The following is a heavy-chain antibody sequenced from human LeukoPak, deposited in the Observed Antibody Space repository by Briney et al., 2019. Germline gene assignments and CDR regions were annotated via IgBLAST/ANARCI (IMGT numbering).Heavy chain of an antibody. Sequence: PGGSLRLSCAASGFTFDDYAMHWVRQAPGKGLEWFSGISWNSGSIGYADSVKGRFTISRDNAKNSLYLQMNSLRAEDMALYYCAKGITFGGVIVPMAFDYWGQGTLVTVSS. D-gene: IGHD3-16*02. CDR1: GFTFDDYA. V-gene: IGHV3-9*03. CDR2: ISWNSGSI. CDR3: AKGITFGGVIVPMAFDY. J-gene: IGHJ4*02.